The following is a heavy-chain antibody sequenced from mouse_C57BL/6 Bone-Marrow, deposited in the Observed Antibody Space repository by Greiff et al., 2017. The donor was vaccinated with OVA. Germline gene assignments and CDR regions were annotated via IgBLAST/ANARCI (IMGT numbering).Heavy chain of an antibody. Sequence: EVQLKESGAELVRPGASVKLSCTASGINIKDDYMHWVKQRPEQGLEWIGWIDPENGDTEYASKFKGKATITVDTSSNTAYLQLSSLTSEDTAVYYCDGYYYWGQGTALTVSS. J-gene: IGHJ2*01. V-gene: IGHV14-4*01. CDR2: IDPENGDT. CDR3: DGYYY. CDR1: GINIKDDY. D-gene: IGHD2-3*01.